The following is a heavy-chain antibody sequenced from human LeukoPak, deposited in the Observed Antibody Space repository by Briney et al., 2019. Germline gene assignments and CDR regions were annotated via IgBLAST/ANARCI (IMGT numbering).Heavy chain of an antibody. D-gene: IGHD2-15*01. Sequence: SETLSLTCAVYGGSFSGYYWSWIRQPPGKGLEWIGEINHSGSTNYNPSLKSRVTISVDTSMNQFSLKLSSVTAADTAVYYCARGLKLVVAAQRPFDYWGQGTLVTVSS. CDR1: GGSFSGYY. CDR2: INHSGST. J-gene: IGHJ4*02. CDR3: ARGLKLVVAAQRPFDY. V-gene: IGHV4-34*01.